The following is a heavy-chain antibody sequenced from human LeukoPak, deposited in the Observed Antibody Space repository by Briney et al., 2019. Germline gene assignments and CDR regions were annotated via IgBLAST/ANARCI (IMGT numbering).Heavy chain of an antibody. CDR3: AKDALPVITFGGVIVDRNNWFDP. J-gene: IGHJ5*02. Sequence: GGSLRLSCAASGFTFSSYGMHWVRQAPGKGLEWVAVIWYDGSNKYYADSVKGRFTISRDNSKNTLYLQMNSLRAEDTAVYYCAKDALPVITFGGVIVDRNNWFDPWGQGTLVTVSS. CDR2: IWYDGSNK. V-gene: IGHV3-33*06. D-gene: IGHD3-16*02. CDR1: GFTFSSYG.